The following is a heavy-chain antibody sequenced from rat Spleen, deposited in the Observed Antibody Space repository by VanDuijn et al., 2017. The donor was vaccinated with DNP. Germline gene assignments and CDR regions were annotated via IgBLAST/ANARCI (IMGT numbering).Heavy chain of an antibody. J-gene: IGHJ2*01. CDR2: ISTGGGST. Sequence: EVQLVESGGGLVQPGRSLKLSCAASGFTFSNYYMAWVRQAPTKGLEWVAYISTGGGSTYYRDSVKGRFTISRDNAKSTLYLQMDSLRSEDTATYYGTTASTTDYQGYYFDYWGQGVMVTVSS. D-gene: IGHD1-6*01. CDR1: GFTFSNYY. V-gene: IGHV5-27*01. CDR3: TTASTTDYQGYYFDY.